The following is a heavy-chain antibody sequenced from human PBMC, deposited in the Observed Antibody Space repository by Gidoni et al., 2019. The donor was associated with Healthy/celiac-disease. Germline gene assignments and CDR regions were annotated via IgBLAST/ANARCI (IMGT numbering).Heavy chain of an antibody. CDR1: VFSLSSARMG. V-gene: IGHV2-26*01. CDR3: ARVYYDFWSGYWFAWYFDL. D-gene: IGHD3-3*01. Sequence: QVTLKESGPVLVKPTETLTLTCTDPVFSLSSARMGVSWISQPPGKALEWLGHIFSNDEKSYRTSLKSRLTISKDTSKSQVVLTMTNMDPVDTATYYCARVYYDFWSGYWFAWYFDLWGRGTLVTVSS. J-gene: IGHJ2*01. CDR2: IFSNDEK.